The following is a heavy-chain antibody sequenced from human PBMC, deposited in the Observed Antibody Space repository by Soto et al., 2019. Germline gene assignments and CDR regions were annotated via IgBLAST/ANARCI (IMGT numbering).Heavy chain of an antibody. Sequence: GGSLRLSCAASGFSFSSYSMNWVRQAPGKGLEWVSYISSSSSTIYYADSVKGRFTISRDNAKNSLYLQMNSLRAEDTAVYYCARDLYSSSSAVDYWGQGTLVTVSS. D-gene: IGHD6-6*01. CDR3: ARDLYSSSSAVDY. J-gene: IGHJ4*02. V-gene: IGHV3-48*01. CDR2: ISSSSSTI. CDR1: GFSFSSYS.